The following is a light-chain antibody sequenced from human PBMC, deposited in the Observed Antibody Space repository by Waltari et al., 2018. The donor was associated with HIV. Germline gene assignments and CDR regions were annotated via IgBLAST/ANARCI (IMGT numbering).Light chain of an antibody. CDR3: LQYDDLPLT. CDR1: QHIATN. CDR2: DVS. Sequence: DIQMTQSPSSLSASVGDRVTITCQASQHIATNLNWFQQKPGKAPKPLIYDVSKLETGVPSRFTGGGSGATFTFTITSLRPDDIATYYCLQYDDLPLTFGGGTKVELK. V-gene: IGKV1-33*01. J-gene: IGKJ4*01.